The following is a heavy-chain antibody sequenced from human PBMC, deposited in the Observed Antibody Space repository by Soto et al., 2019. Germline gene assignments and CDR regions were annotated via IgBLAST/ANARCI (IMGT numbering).Heavy chain of an antibody. D-gene: IGHD1-26*01. V-gene: IGHV3-23*01. CDR1: GFTFSNYV. J-gene: IGHJ3*02. CDR2: ISGSGGTT. Sequence: EVQLLESGGGLVQPGGSLRLSCAASGFTFSNYVMSWVRQAPGKGLEWVSAISGSGGTTYYADSVKGRFTIARDNPKNTLYLQMRSLRAEDTAVYYCANDRMSIVGATSHAFDIWGQGTMVTVSS. CDR3: ANDRMSIVGATSHAFDI.